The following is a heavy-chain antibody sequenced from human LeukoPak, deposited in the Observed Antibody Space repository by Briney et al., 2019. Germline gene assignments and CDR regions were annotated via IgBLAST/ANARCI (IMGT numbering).Heavy chain of an antibody. V-gene: IGHV1-18*01. CDR1: GYAFTTYG. CDR3: ARGDYYDSSGYYYPDAFDL. CDR2: ISAYNGNT. Sequence: ASVKVFCKASGYAFTTYGISWVRQASGQGLEWMGWISAYNGNTNYAQKFQGRVTMTTDTSTSTAYMELRSLRSDDTAVYYCARGDYYDSSGYYYPDAFDLWGQGTMVTVSS. J-gene: IGHJ3*01. D-gene: IGHD3-22*01.